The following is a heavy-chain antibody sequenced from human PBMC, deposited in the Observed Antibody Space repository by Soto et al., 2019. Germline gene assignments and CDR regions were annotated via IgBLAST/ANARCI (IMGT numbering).Heavy chain of an antibody. J-gene: IGHJ3*02. CDR1: GYTLTELS. CDR3: ATRSCWKRQWAFDI. Sequence: QVQLVQSGAEVKKPGASVKVSCKVSGYTLTELSMHWVRQAPGKGLEWMGGFDPEDGETIYAQKFQGRVTMTEDTATDTADMELSSLRSEDTAVYYCATRSCWKRQWAFDIWGQGTMVTVSS. CDR2: FDPEDGET. D-gene: IGHD6-19*01. V-gene: IGHV1-24*01.